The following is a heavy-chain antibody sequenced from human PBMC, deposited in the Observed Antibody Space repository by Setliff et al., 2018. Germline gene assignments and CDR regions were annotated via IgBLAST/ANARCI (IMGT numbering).Heavy chain of an antibody. V-gene: IGHV1-18*01. CDR3: AISTLSICSGGSCPNAFDL. D-gene: IGHD2-15*01. J-gene: IGHJ3*01. CDR1: GHIFSSYG. Sequence: ASVKVSCKTSGHIFSSYGITWVRQAPGQGLEWMGWISSYNDVANYAQNFQGRVTMTKDISARAAYMELTSLRSDDTAMYFCAISTLSICSGGSCPNAFDLWGQGTMVTVSS. CDR2: ISSYNDVA.